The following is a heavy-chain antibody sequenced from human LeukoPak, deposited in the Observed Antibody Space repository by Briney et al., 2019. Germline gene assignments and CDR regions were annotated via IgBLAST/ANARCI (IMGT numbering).Heavy chain of an antibody. CDR3: AKEYSGYDFDY. Sequence: GGSLRLSCAASGFTLRSYDMSWVRQAPGKGLEWVAATSGSGVNSYYADSVRGRFTISRDNSQNTLYLQMDSPRAEDTALYYRAKEYSGYDFDYWGQGTLVTVSS. J-gene: IGHJ4*02. CDR2: TSGSGVNS. D-gene: IGHD5-12*01. V-gene: IGHV3-23*01. CDR1: GFTLRSYD.